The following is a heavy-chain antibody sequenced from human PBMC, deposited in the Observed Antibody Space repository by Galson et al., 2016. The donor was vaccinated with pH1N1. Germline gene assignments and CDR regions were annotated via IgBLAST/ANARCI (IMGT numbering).Heavy chain of an antibody. CDR1: GGSITSYYW. J-gene: IGHJ6*02. CDR3: ARDHGEVHGENFYYYGIYV. CDR2: IYYTGNT. Sequence: TLSLTCAVSGGSITSYYWWSWVRQAPGKGLEWIGYIYYTGNTYYNPSLKSRLIISVDTSMNQFSLKLTSVTAADTAFYYCARDHGEVHGENFYYYGIYVWGQGTTVTGSS. D-gene: IGHD4-17*01. V-gene: IGHV4-31*11.